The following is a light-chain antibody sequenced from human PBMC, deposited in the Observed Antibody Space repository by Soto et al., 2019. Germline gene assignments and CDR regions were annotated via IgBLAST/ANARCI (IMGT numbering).Light chain of an antibody. CDR2: EVT. CDR3: SSYTTSSTRV. Sequence: QYVLTQPASVSGSPGQSITISCTGSSSDVGGYNFVSWYQHHPGKAPQLMIYEVTDRPSGVSNRFSGSKSGNTASLTISGLQAEDEADYYCSSYTTSSTRVFGTGTKVTVL. CDR1: SSDVGGYNF. J-gene: IGLJ1*01. V-gene: IGLV2-14*01.